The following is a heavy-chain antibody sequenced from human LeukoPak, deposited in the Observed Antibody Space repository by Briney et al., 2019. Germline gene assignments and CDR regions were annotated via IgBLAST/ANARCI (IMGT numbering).Heavy chain of an antibody. J-gene: IGHJ4*02. Sequence: GASVKVSCKASGYTFTNYDINWVRQATGQGLEWMGWVSPNSGITGYAQSFQGRVTMTGNTSISTAYMELSSLTSEDTAVYYCATGLTTVSDYWGQGTLVTISS. V-gene: IGHV1-8*01. D-gene: IGHD4-17*01. CDR3: ATGLTTVSDY. CDR2: VSPNSGIT. CDR1: GYTFTNYD.